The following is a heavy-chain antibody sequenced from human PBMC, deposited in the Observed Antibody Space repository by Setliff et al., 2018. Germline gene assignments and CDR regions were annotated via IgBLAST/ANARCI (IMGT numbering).Heavy chain of an antibody. V-gene: IGHV1-18*01. Sequence: ASVKVSCKASAHIFKSYGISWVRQAPGQGLEWVGWISSYNDVTSYAQRFQGRVTLTTDTSTSAAYMELRGLRSDDTAIYYCAISTLSICSGGSCPNVFDVWGPGTLVTVSS. CDR3: AISTLSICSGGSCPNVFDV. CDR1: AHIFKSYG. CDR2: ISSYNDVT. D-gene: IGHD2-15*01. J-gene: IGHJ3*01.